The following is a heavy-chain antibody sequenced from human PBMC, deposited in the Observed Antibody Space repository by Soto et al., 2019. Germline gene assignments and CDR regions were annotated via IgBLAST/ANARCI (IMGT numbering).Heavy chain of an antibody. CDR3: ARDGTSEYDILTGYSHYYYYGMDV. Sequence: GGSLRLSCAASGFTVSSNYMSWVRQAPGKGLEWVSVIYSGGSTYYADSVKGRFTISRDNSKNTLYLQMNSLRAEDTAVYYCARDGTSEYDILTGYSHYYYYGMDVWGQGTTVTVSS. D-gene: IGHD3-9*01. V-gene: IGHV3-66*01. J-gene: IGHJ6*02. CDR2: IYSGGST. CDR1: GFTVSSNY.